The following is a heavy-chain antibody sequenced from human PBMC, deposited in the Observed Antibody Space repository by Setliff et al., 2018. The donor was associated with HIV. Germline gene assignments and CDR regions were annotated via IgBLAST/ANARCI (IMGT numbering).Heavy chain of an antibody. V-gene: IGHV5-51*01. CDR2: IYPGGSDI. CDR3: ARNWGAPNQFDP. CDR1: GYSSTKYW. J-gene: IGHJ5*02. D-gene: IGHD7-27*01. Sequence: PGESLKISCKVSGYSSTKYWISWVRQMPGKGLEWMGLIYPGGSDIRYSPSFQGQVTISADKSISTAYLQWSSLKASDTAMYYCARNWGAPNQFDPWGQGTLVTVSS.